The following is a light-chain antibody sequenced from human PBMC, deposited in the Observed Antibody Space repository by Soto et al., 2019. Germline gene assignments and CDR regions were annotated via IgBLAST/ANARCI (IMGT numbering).Light chain of an antibody. CDR1: QSISSW. J-gene: IGKJ2*01. CDR2: DAS. V-gene: IGKV1-5*01. Sequence: DIPMTQSPSTLSASVGDRVTITCRASQSISSWLAWYQQKPGKAPKLLIYDASSLDSGVPSRFRGSGSGTEFTLTISSLQADDFATYYCQQYNSYSGYTFGQGTKLEIK. CDR3: QQYNSYSGYT.